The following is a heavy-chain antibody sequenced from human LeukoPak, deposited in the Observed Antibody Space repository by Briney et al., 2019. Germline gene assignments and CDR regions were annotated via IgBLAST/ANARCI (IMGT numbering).Heavy chain of an antibody. CDR1: GYTFTVYY. V-gene: IGHV1-2*02. Sequence: ASVKVSYTASGYTFTVYYMHWARQAPGQGLEWMGWINPNSGGTNYAQKFQGRVTMTRDTSISTAYMELSRLRSDDTAVYYCARGDSSGYYYVWFDYWGQGTLVTVSS. J-gene: IGHJ4*02. D-gene: IGHD3-22*01. CDR2: INPNSGGT. CDR3: ARGDSSGYYYVWFDY.